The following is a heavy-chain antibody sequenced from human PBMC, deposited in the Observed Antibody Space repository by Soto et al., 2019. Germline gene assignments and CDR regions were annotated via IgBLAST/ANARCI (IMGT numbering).Heavy chain of an antibody. Sequence: KPSETLSLTCAVYGGSFSGYYWSWIRQPPGKGLEWIGEINHSGSTNYNPSLKSRVTISVDTSKNQFSLKLSSVTAADTAVYYCARIELSMPIDYWGQGTLVTVSS. CDR3: ARIELSMPIDY. J-gene: IGHJ4*02. CDR1: GGSFSGYY. D-gene: IGHD2-2*01. CDR2: INHSGST. V-gene: IGHV4-34*01.